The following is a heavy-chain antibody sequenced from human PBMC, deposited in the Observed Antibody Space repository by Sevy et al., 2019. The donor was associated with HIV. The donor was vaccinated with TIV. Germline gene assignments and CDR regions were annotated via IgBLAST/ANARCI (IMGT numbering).Heavy chain of an antibody. Sequence: SETLSLSCAVYGGSFSGYYWSWIRQPPGKGLEWIGEIDHSGSTNYNPSLKSRVTISVDTSKNQFSLKLSSVTAADTAVYYCARPPSLRGVDVWGQGTTVTVSS. CDR2: IDHSGST. V-gene: IGHV4-34*01. D-gene: IGHD4-17*01. CDR1: GGSFSGYY. CDR3: ARPPSLRGVDV. J-gene: IGHJ6*02.